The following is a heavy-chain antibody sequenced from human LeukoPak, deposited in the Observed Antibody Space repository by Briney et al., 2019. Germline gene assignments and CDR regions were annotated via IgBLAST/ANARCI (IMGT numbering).Heavy chain of an antibody. CDR2: ISSNVGST. D-gene: IGHD3-3*01. Sequence: PGGSLRLSCSASGFTFSSYAMHSVRQAPGKGLEYVSAISSNVGSTYYADSVKGRLTISRDNSKNTLYLQMSSLRAEDTAVYYCVKAERRLTIFGPRENYYYGMDVWGQGTTVIVSS. CDR1: GFTFSSYA. V-gene: IGHV3-64D*06. J-gene: IGHJ6*02. CDR3: VKAERRLTIFGPRENYYYGMDV.